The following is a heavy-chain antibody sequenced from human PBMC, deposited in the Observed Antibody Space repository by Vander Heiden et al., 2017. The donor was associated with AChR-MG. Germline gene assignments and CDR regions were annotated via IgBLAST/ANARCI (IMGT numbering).Heavy chain of an antibody. CDR3: ARGTDDYGDYRGAFDI. D-gene: IGHD4-17*01. J-gene: IGHJ3*02. CDR2: INHSGST. CDR1: GGSFSGYY. V-gene: IGHV4-34*01. Sequence: QVQLQQWGAGLLKPSETLSLTCAVYGGSFSGYYWSWIRQPPGKGLEWIGEINHSGSTNYNPSLKSRVTISVDTSKNQFSLKLSSVTAADTAVYYCARGTDDYGDYRGAFDIWGQGTMVTVSS.